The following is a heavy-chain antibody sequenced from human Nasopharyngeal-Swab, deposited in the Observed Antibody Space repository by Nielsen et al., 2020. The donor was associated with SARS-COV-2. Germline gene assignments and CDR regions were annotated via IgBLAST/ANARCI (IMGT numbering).Heavy chain of an antibody. Sequence: SETLSLTCAVSGASISSRNNYWGWIRQSPGKGLEWIGTIFSSGSTYSPSLKSRVTMSVDTSKNQFSLKLTAVTAADTAVYYCARDESGDYLVLPFGHWGRGNLVTISS. V-gene: IGHV4-39*07. CDR3: ARDESGDYLVLPFGH. CDR1: GASISSRNNY. CDR2: IFSSGST. D-gene: IGHD4-17*01. J-gene: IGHJ4*02.